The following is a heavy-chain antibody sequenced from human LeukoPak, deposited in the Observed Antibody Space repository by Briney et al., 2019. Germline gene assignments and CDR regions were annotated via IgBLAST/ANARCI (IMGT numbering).Heavy chain of an antibody. V-gene: IGHV4-59*12. CDR3: ARRVSGLYWYFDL. D-gene: IGHD1-26*01. CDR2: IYYSGST. Sequence: SETLSLTCTVSGGSMSSYYWSWIRQPPGKGLEWIGYIYYSGSTYYNPSLKSRVTISVDRSKNQFSLKLSSVTAADTAVYYCARRVSGLYWYFDLWGRGTLVTVSS. CDR1: GGSMSSYY. J-gene: IGHJ2*01.